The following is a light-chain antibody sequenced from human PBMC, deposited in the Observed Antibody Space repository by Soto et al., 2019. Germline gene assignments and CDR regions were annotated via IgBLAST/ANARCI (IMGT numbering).Light chain of an antibody. J-gene: IGLJ3*02. Sequence: QSALTQPASVSGSPGQSITISCTGTSSDVGGYNYVSWYQQHPGKAPKLMIYEVSNRPSGVSNRFSGSKSGNTASLTISGLQAEDEADYYCSSYTSSSTLEVFGEGTKVTVL. CDR2: EVS. CDR3: SSYTSSSTLEV. V-gene: IGLV2-14*01. CDR1: SSDVGGYNY.